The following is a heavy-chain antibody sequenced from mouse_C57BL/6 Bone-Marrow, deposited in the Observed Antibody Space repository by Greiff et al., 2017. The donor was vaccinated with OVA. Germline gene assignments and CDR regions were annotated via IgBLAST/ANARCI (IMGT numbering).Heavy chain of an antibody. V-gene: IGHV3-6*01. Sequence: DVKLQESGPGLVKPSQSLSLTCSVTGYSITSGYYWNWIRQFPGNKLEWMGYISYDGSNNYNPSLKNRISITRDTSKNQFFLKLNSVTTEDTATYYCAREGLQIPFAYWGQGTLVTVSA. CDR3: AREGLQIPFAY. CDR2: ISYDGSN. D-gene: IGHD3-1*01. J-gene: IGHJ3*01. CDR1: GYSITSGYY.